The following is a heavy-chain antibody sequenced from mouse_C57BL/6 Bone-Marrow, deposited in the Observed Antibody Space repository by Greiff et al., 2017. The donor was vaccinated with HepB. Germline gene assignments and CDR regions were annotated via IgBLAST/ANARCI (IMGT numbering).Heavy chain of an antibody. Sequence: VQLQQPGAELVKPGASVKLSCKASGYTFTSYWMQWVNQRPGQGLEWIGEIDPSDSYTNYNQKFKGKAKLTVDTSSSTAYKQLSSLTSEDSAVYYCAREGDYYGTPWFAYWGQGSLVTVSA. J-gene: IGHJ3*01. CDR1: GYTFTSYW. D-gene: IGHD1-1*01. CDR3: AREGDYYGTPWFAY. V-gene: IGHV1-50*01. CDR2: IDPSDSYT.